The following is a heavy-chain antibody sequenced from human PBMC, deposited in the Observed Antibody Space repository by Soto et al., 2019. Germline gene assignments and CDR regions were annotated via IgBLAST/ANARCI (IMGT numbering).Heavy chain of an antibody. J-gene: IGHJ6*03. CDR2: INSDGSST. V-gene: IGHV3-74*01. Sequence: GGSLRLSCAASGFTFSSYWMHWVRQAPGKGLVWVSRINSDGSSTSYADSVKGRFTISRDNAKNTLYLQMNSLRAEDTAVYYCARDSCSSTSCYYYYMDVWGKGTTVTVSS. CDR1: GFTFSSYW. D-gene: IGHD2-2*01. CDR3: ARDSCSSTSCYYYYMDV.